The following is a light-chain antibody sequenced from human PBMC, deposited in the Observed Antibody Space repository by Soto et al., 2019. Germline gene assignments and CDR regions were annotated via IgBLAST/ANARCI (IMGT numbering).Light chain of an antibody. CDR3: SSFADSNSYV. CDR1: SSDIGGYTY. J-gene: IGLJ1*01. Sequence: QSVLTQPPSASGSPGQSATISCSGSSSDIGGYTYVSWYQHHPGKAPKLMIYEVSKRPSGVPVRFSGSKSGNTASLTVSGLQAEDEADYYCSSFADSNSYVFGTGTKVTVL. CDR2: EVS. V-gene: IGLV2-8*01.